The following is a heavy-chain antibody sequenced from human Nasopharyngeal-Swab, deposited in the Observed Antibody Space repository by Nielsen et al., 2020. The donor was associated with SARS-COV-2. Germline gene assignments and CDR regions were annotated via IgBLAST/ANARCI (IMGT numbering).Heavy chain of an antibody. V-gene: IGHV1-46*01. J-gene: IGHJ4*02. Sequence: ASEKVSCKASGYTITSYYMHWVRQAPGQGLEWMGIINPSGGSTSYAQKFQGRVTMTRGTSTSTVYMVLSSLRSADTAVYYGEREPRRYGSVWGSYRYGYFDYWGQGTLVTVSS. CDR3: EREPRRYGSVWGSYRYGYFDY. CDR1: GYTITSYY. CDR2: INPSGGST. D-gene: IGHD3-16*02.